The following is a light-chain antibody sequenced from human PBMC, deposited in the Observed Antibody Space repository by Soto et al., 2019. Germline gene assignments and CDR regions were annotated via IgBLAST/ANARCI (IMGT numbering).Light chain of an antibody. CDR3: DTWDRSLSAVV. J-gene: IGLJ2*01. CDR2: DNN. CDR1: SSNIGNNY. Sequence: QSVLTQPPSVSAAPGQKVTISCSGSSSNIGNNYVSWFQQFPGTAPKLLIYDNNKRPSGIPDRFSGSKSGTSATLGITGLQTGDEAEYYCDTWDRSLSAVVFGGGTKLTVL. V-gene: IGLV1-51*01.